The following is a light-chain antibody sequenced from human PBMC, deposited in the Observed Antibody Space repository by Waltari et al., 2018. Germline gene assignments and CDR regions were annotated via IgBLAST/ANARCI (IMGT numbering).Light chain of an antibody. J-gene: IGKJ3*01. CDR1: QSVSSY. Sequence: EIVLTQSPATLSLSPGERATLSCGASQSVSSYLAWYQQKPGQAPRLLIFDASNGATGIPARFSGSGSGTDFTLTISSLEPEDFAVYYCQQRSNWPPVFTFGPGTKVDIK. V-gene: IGKV3-11*01. CDR2: DAS. CDR3: QQRSNWPPVFT.